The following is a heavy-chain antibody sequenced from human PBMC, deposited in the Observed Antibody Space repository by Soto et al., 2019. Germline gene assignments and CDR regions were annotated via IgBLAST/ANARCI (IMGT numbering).Heavy chain of an antibody. CDR3: ASATSIAVAGKES. J-gene: IGHJ4*02. CDR1: GDTITNYG. Sequence: QVQLVQSGGEVRKPGASVKVSCKASGDTITNYGISWVRQAPGQGLEWMGWISFYNGNTKYGQTLQGRVTLTTDTSTSTAYMELRSLRSDDTAVYYCASATSIAVAGKESWGQGTLVTVTS. CDR2: ISFYNGNT. D-gene: IGHD6-19*01. V-gene: IGHV1-18*01.